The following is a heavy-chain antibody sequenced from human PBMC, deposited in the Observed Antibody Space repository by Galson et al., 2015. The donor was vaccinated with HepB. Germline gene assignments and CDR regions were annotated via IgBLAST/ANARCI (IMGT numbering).Heavy chain of an antibody. CDR2: ISSSSSYI. D-gene: IGHD3-22*01. CDR3: ARVSYYYDSSGYYNY. Sequence: SLRLSCAASGLTFSSYSMNWVRQAPGKGLEWVSSISSSSSYIYYADSVKGRFTISRDNAKNSLYLQMNSLRAEDTAVYYCARVSYYYDSSGYYNYWGQGTLVTVSS. J-gene: IGHJ4*02. V-gene: IGHV3-21*01. CDR1: GLTFSSYS.